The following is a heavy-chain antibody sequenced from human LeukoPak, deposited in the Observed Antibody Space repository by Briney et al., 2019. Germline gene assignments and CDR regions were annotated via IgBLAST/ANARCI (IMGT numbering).Heavy chain of an antibody. CDR1: GYTFTGYY. CDR2: INPNSGGT. Sequence: ASVKVSCKASGYTFTGYYMHWVRQAPGQGLEWMGWINPNSGGTNYAQKFQGRVTMTRDASISTAYMELSRLRSDDTAVYYCARDAVDIAVAGTFAYWGQGTLVTVSS. CDR3: ARDAVDIAVAGTFAY. V-gene: IGHV1-2*02. D-gene: IGHD6-19*01. J-gene: IGHJ4*02.